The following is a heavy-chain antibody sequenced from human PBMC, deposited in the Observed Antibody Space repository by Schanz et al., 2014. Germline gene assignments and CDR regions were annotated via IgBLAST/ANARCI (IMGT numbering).Heavy chain of an antibody. CDR2: ISTDGTNT. V-gene: IGHV3-30*19. D-gene: IGHD3-10*01. Sequence: QVQLVESGGGVVQPGRSLRLSCAASGFTFSSYGMHWVRQAPGKGLEKVAAISTDGTNTYYAASVRGRFTISRDNSKDTLYLQMSGLTPEDTAVYYCARGPIPIQGVPMDFWGQGILVTVSS. J-gene: IGHJ4*02. CDR3: ARGPIPIQGVPMDF. CDR1: GFTFSSYG.